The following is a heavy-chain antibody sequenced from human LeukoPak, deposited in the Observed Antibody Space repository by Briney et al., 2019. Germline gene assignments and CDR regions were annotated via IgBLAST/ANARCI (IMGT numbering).Heavy chain of an antibody. D-gene: IGHD6-19*01. Sequence: GGSLRLSCAASGFTFNDYAMYWVRQSPGRGLEWVALIRDDGSDTYHADSVKGRFTISRDNFKNTVFLRMNSLRGEDSAIYYCAKSDGHGTGYGFHIWGQGTMVTVSS. J-gene: IGHJ3*02. CDR3: AKSDGHGTGYGFHI. V-gene: IGHV3-30*02. CDR1: GFTFNDYA. CDR2: IRDDGSDT.